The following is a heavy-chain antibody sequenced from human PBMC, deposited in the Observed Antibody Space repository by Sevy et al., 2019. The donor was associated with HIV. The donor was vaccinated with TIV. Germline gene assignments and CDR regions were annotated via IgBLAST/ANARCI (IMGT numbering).Heavy chain of an antibody. J-gene: IGHJ3*02. CDR1: GFTFSSYA. D-gene: IGHD1-20*01. CDR2: ISYDGSNK. V-gene: IGHV3-30-3*01. Sequence: GGCLRLSCAASGFTFSSYAMHWVHQAPGKGLEWVAVISYDGSNKYYADSVKGRFTISRDNSKNTLYLQMNSLRAEDTAVYYCATSPPVSDAFVIWGQGTMVTVSS. CDR3: ATSPPVSDAFVI.